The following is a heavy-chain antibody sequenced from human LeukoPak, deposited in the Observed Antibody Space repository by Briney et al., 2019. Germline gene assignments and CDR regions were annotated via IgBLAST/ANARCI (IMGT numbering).Heavy chain of an antibody. CDR1: GGSISSGSYY. D-gene: IGHD3-10*01. CDR3: ASSLWFGELWEDY. V-gene: IGHV4-61*02. J-gene: IGHJ4*02. Sequence: SETLSLTCTVSGGSISSGSYYWSWIRQPAGKGLVWIGRIYTSGSTNYNPSLKSRVTISVDTSKNQFSLKLSSVTAADTAVYYCASSLWFGELWEDYWGQGTLVTVSS. CDR2: IYTSGST.